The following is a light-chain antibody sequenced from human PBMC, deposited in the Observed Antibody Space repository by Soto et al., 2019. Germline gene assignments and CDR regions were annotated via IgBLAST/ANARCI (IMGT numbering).Light chain of an antibody. CDR2: GAS. J-gene: IGKJ2*01. Sequence: EIVLTQSPGTLSLSPGERATLSCRASQIITNTYLAWYQQKPGQGPRLLIYGASSRSIGIPDRFSASGSGTHFTPSIIRLEPEDLAVYYCQQYEYRDSPPYTFGQGTKLEIK. CDR1: QIITNTY. V-gene: IGKV3-20*01. CDR3: QQYEYRDSPPYT.